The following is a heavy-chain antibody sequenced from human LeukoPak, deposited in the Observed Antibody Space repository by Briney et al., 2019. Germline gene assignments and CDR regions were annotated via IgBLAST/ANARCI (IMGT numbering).Heavy chain of an antibody. V-gene: IGHV5-10-1*01. CDR1: GYSFTSYW. CDR3: ASSFQGDCSSTSCYANY. J-gene: IGHJ4*02. D-gene: IGHD2-2*01. CDR2: IDPSDSYT. Sequence: GESLKISCKGSGYSFTSYWISWVRQMPGKGLEWMGRIDPSDSYTNYSPSFQGHVTISADKSISTAYLQWSSLKASDTAMYYCASSFQGDCSSTSCYANYWGRGTLVTVSS.